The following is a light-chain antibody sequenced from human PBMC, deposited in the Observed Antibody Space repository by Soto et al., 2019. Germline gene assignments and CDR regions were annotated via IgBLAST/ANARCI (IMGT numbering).Light chain of an antibody. CDR3: QQYGDSPWT. V-gene: IGKV3-20*01. J-gene: IGKJ1*01. Sequence: IVLTQSPSTLSLSPGERATLSCRASQSVSSSYLAWYQQKPGQAPRLLIYGASSRATGIPDRFSGSGSGTDFTLTISRLEPEDFAVYYCQQYGDSPWTFGQGTKVDNK. CDR2: GAS. CDR1: QSVSSSY.